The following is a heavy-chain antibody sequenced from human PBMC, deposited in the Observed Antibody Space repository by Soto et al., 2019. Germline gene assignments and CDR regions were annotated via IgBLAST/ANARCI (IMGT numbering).Heavy chain of an antibody. CDR3: ATIVVVAATDAFDI. J-gene: IGHJ3*02. Sequence: SETLSLTCTVSGGSIISCGYYWSLIRQHPGKGLEWIGYIYYSGSTYYNPSLKSRVTISVDTSKNQFSLKLSSVTAADTAVYYCATIVVVAATDAFDIWGQGTMVTVSS. D-gene: IGHD2-15*01. V-gene: IGHV4-31*03. CDR2: IYYSGST. CDR1: GGSIISCGYY.